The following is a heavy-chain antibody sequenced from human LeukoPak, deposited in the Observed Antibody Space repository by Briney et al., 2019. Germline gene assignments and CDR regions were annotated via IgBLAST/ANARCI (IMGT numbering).Heavy chain of an antibody. CDR3: ATGRGTPLGF. V-gene: IGHV3-74*01. CDR2: ISTDGSST. Sequence: GGSLRLSCAASGFTFSTYWMHWVRQAPGKGLVWVSRISTDGSSTFYADSLKGRFTVSRDNAKNTLYLQMDSLRAEDTAMYYCATGRGTPLGFWGQGALVTVSS. J-gene: IGHJ4*02. D-gene: IGHD1-26*01. CDR1: GFTFSTYW.